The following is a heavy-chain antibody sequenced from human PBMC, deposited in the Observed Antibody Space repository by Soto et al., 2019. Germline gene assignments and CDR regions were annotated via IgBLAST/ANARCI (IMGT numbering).Heavy chain of an antibody. D-gene: IGHD3-22*01. Sequence: QVQLVESGGGVVQPGRSLRLSCATSGFIFSSYGMHWVRQVPGKGLEWVAVIWYDGSQKYYVDSVKGRFTISRDNSKTKLSLQMNILRAEATAVYYCARFRGGDSSGSFDYWGQGTLVTVSS. J-gene: IGHJ4*02. CDR3: ARFRGGDSSGSFDY. CDR2: IWYDGSQK. V-gene: IGHV3-33*01. CDR1: GFIFSSYG.